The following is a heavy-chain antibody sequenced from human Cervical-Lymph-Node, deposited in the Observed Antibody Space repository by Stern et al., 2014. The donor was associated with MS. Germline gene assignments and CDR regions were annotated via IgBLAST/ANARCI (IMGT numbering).Heavy chain of an antibody. CDR1: GDTFNSHA. CDR3: ARAFYDSSGLYIDH. D-gene: IGHD3-22*01. J-gene: IGHJ4*02. Sequence: QMQLVQSGAEVKKPGSSVKVSCKASGDTFNSHAISWVRQAPGQGLEWMGGIIPIFGTPNYAQKLQGRVTITADKSTSTAYMELSSLRSEDTAIYYCARAFYDSSGLYIDHWGQGTLVTVSS. CDR2: IIPIFGTP. V-gene: IGHV1-69*06.